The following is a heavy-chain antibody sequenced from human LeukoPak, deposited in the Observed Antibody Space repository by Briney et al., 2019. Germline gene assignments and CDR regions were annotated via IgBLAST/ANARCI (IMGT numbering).Heavy chain of an antibody. V-gene: IGHV4-59*01. Sequence: PSETLSLTCTVSGVSISSSYWSWIRQPPGKGLEWIGYIYYSGNTNHNPSLKSRVTMSVNTSKNQFSLKLSSVTAADTAVYYCARGGPYWYFDLWGRGTLVTVSS. D-gene: IGHD3-10*01. J-gene: IGHJ2*01. CDR1: GVSISSSY. CDR3: ARGGPYWYFDL. CDR2: IYYSGNT.